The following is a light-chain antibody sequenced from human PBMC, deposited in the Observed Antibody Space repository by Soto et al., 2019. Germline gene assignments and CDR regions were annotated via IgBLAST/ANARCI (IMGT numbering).Light chain of an antibody. CDR3: QQYDTYWT. V-gene: IGKV1-5*03. Sequence: DIQLTQSASTLSVFLGDRVTITWRASQSSSSWLAWYQHKPGKAPHLLIYKASTLESGAPSRFSGSGSGTESTLTSSSLKPDDVATYYCQQYDTYWTFGQGTKVDIK. CDR1: QSSSSW. CDR2: KAS. J-gene: IGKJ1*01.